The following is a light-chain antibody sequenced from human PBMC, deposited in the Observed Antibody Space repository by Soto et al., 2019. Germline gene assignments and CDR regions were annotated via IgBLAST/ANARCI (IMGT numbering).Light chain of an antibody. CDR1: GSDVGGNKY. Sequence: QSALTQPASVSGSPGQSITISCTGTGSDVGGNKYVSWYQHYPGKAPKLMICDVSNRPSGVSNRFSGSKSGNTASLTISGLQAEDEADYYCSAFTGTTYVFGTGTKVTVL. J-gene: IGLJ1*01. V-gene: IGLV2-14*03. CDR2: DVS. CDR3: SAFTGTTYV.